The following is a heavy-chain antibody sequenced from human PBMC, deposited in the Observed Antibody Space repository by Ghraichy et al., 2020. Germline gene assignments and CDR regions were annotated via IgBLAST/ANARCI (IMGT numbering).Heavy chain of an antibody. CDR1: GGSFSGYY. Sequence: SETLSLTCAVYGGSFSGYYWSWIRQPPGKGLEWIGEINHSGSTNYNPSLKSRVTISVDTSKNQLSLKLSSVTAADTAVYYCARGARYNWNYADNWFDPWGQGTLVTVSS. CDR3: ARGARYNWNYADNWFDP. D-gene: IGHD1-7*01. V-gene: IGHV4-34*01. CDR2: INHSGST. J-gene: IGHJ5*02.